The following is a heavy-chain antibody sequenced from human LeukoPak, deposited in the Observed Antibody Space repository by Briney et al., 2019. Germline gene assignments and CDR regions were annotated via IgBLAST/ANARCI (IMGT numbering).Heavy chain of an antibody. J-gene: IGHJ5*02. CDR2: IYHSGST. Sequence: SETLSLTCTVSGGSISSGGYYWSWIRQPPGKGLEWIGYIYHSGSTYYNPSLKSRVTISVDRSKNQFSLKLSSVTAADTAVYYCARLELWFDPWGQGTLVTVSS. D-gene: IGHD1-26*01. CDR1: GGSISSGGYY. V-gene: IGHV4-30-2*01. CDR3: ARLELWFDP.